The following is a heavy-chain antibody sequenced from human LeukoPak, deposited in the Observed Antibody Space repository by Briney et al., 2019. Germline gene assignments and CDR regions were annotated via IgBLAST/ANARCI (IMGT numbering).Heavy chain of an antibody. J-gene: IGHJ5*02. Sequence: SVKVSCKASGGTFSSYAISWVLQAPGQGLEWMGGIIPIFGTANYAQKFQGRVTITADESTSTAYMELSSLRSEDTAVYYCASGKKYQLLFNWFDPWGQGTLVTVSS. V-gene: IGHV1-69*01. CDR3: ASGKKYQLLFNWFDP. CDR2: IIPIFGTA. CDR1: GGTFSSYA. D-gene: IGHD2-2*01.